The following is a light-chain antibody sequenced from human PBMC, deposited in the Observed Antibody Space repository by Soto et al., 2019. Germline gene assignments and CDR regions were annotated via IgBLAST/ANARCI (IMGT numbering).Light chain of an antibody. Sequence: DSQITHPPSTLSASVGDRVTVTCRASQSISSWLAWYRQKPGKAPKLLIYKASSLESGVPSRFSGSGSGTEFTLTISSLQPDDFATYYCQQYQSTTWTFGQGSKVDI. CDR2: KAS. CDR3: QQYQSTTWT. V-gene: IGKV1-5*03. J-gene: IGKJ1*01. CDR1: QSISSW.